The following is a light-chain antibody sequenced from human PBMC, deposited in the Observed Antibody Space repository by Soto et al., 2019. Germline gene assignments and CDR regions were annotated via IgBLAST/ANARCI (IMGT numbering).Light chain of an antibody. Sequence: EIVLTQSPGTLSLSPGERATLSCRASQSVRSNYLAWYQQQPGQAPRLLIYGTSTRDTGFPDRFSGSGSGTDFTLTISRLEPDDFAVYYCQQYGSSYTFGPGTKVEIK. V-gene: IGKV3-20*01. CDR3: QQYGSSYT. CDR2: GTS. CDR1: QSVRSNY. J-gene: IGKJ3*01.